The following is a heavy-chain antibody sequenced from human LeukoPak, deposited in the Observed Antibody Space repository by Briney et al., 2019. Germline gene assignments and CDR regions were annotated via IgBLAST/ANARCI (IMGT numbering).Heavy chain of an antibody. J-gene: IGHJ5*02. V-gene: IGHV4-39*07. CDR3: ARDHYYDGRGRFDP. Sequence: PSETLCLTCSVSGGSVTSGTYHWGWIRQPPGKGLEWIGSVYFDGGTHYNPSLQSRVTISVDTSKNQFSLRLSSVTAADTALYYCARDHYYDGRGRFDPWGQGTLVTVSS. CDR1: GGSVTSGTYH. D-gene: IGHD3-16*01. CDR2: VYFDGGT.